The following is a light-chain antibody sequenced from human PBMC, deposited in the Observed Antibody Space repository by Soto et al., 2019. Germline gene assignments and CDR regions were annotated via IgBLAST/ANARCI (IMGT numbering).Light chain of an antibody. CDR1: QGIGDT. CDR3: QHYVTWPLT. J-gene: IGKJ4*01. Sequence: EIVMTQSPATLSVSPGEGANLSCRASQGIGDTLAWYQQKPGQTPRLLIYDTSIRATGVPARVSGSRSGAEFTLTISRLQSEDVAVYYCQHYVTWPLTFGGGTKVE. V-gene: IGKV3-15*01. CDR2: DTS.